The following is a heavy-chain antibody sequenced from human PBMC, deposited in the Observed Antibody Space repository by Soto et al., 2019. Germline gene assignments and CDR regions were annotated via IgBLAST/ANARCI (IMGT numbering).Heavy chain of an antibody. Sequence: PGESLKISCAASGFSVRTNYMSWVRQAPGKGLEWVSVFESGGSIYYADSVKGRFIISRDYAKNTVYLQMNSLRADGTAVYYCARAGVTPHFFDYWGQGTLVTVSS. CDR2: FESGGSI. J-gene: IGHJ4*02. V-gene: IGHV3-53*01. CDR1: GFSVRTNY. CDR3: ARAGVTPHFFDY. D-gene: IGHD2-21*02.